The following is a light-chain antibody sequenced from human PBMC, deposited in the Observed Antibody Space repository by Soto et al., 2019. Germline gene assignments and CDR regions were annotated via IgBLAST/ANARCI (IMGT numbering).Light chain of an antibody. CDR2: DTS. J-gene: IGKJ5*01. V-gene: IGKV3-15*01. CDR3: QQYNIWRSIT. Sequence: EIVVTQSPATLSVSPGERVTLSCRASQSVRNKVAWYQQRPGQTPRVIIYDTSTRAADIPARFSGSGYGTYFTLTISSQQSEDFAVYYCQQYNIWRSITFGPGTRLEI. CDR1: QSVRNK.